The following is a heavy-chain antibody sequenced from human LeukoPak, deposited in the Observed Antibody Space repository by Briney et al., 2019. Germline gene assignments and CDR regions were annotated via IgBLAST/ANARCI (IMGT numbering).Heavy chain of an antibody. V-gene: IGHV3-11*04. D-gene: IGHD3-16*01. CDR1: GFTFSDYY. CDR2: ISSSGSTI. Sequence: GGSLRLSCAASGFTFSDYYMSWIRQAPGKGLEWVSYISSSGSTIYYADSVKGRFTISRENAKNSLYLQMNSLRAEDTAVYYCARDRDVRHYYFDYWGQGTMVTVSS. J-gene: IGHJ4*02. CDR3: ARDRDVRHYYFDY.